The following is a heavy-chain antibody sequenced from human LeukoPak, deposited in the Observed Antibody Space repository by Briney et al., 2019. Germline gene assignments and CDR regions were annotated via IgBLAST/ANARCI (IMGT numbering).Heavy chain of an antibody. J-gene: IGHJ4*02. CDR3: ASQVYGSGSYRFDY. CDR1: GGSISSGSYY. D-gene: IGHD3-10*01. Sequence: PSQTLSLTCTVSGGSISSGSYYWSWIRQPAGKGLEWIGRIYTSGSTNYNPSLKSRVTISVDTSKNQSSLKLSSVTAADTAVYYCASQVYGSGSYRFDYWGQGTLVTVSS. V-gene: IGHV4-61*02. CDR2: IYTSGST.